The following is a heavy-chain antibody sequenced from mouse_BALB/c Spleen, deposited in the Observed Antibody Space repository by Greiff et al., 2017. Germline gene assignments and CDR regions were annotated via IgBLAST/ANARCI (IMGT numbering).Heavy chain of an antibody. J-gene: IGHJ1*01. Sequence: EVMLVESGGGLVQPGGSLKLSCAASGFTFSSYTMSWVRQTPEKRLEWVAYIINGGGSTYYPDTVKGRFTISSDNAKNTLYLQMSSLKSEDTAMYYCARLWLRRRYFDVWGAGTTVTVSA. D-gene: IGHD2-2*01. CDR2: IINGGGST. CDR1: GFTFSSYT. CDR3: ARLWLRRRYFDV. V-gene: IGHV5-12-2*01.